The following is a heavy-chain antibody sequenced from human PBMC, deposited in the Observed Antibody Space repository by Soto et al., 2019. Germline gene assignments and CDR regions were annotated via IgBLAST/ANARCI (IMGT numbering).Heavy chain of an antibody. V-gene: IGHV3-74*03. J-gene: IGHJ5*02. CDR1: GFDFRSYG. Sequence: GESRTLSCASSGFDFRSYGVHWFRHAPGKGLVWVSRITRDGISTTYADSVKGRFTIYRDTGKKTMYLQMNNLRVEDTAVYDCAMFYGFGEGTWCEPWGQGTLVKVSA. CDR3: AMFYGFGEGTWCEP. CDR2: ITRDGIST. D-gene: IGHD3-10*01.